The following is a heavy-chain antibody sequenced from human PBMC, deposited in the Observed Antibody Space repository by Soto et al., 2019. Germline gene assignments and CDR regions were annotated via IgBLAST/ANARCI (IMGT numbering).Heavy chain of an antibody. CDR3: ARLGYCSGGSCYENDAFDI. J-gene: IGHJ3*02. CDR2: IIPIFGTA. D-gene: IGHD2-15*01. Sequence: GASVKVSCKASGGTFSSYAISWVRQAPGQGLEWMGGIIPIFGTANYAQKFQGRVTITADESTSTAYMELSSVTAADTAVYYCARLGYCSGGSCYENDAFDIWGQGTMVTVSS. V-gene: IGHV1-69*13. CDR1: GGTFSSYA.